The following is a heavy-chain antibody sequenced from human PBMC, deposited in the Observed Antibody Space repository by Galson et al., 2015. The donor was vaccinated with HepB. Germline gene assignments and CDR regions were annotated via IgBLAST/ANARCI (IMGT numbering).Heavy chain of an antibody. CDR3: ARDKEIRSYYYYGMDV. J-gene: IGHJ6*02. Sequence: SVKVSCKASGYTFTSYAMHWVRQAPGQRLEWMGWINAGNGNTKYSQKFQGRVTITRDTSASTAYMELSSLRSEDTAVYYCARDKEIRSYYYYGMDVWGQGTTATVSS. CDR1: GYTFTSYA. CDR2: INAGNGNT. V-gene: IGHV1-3*01.